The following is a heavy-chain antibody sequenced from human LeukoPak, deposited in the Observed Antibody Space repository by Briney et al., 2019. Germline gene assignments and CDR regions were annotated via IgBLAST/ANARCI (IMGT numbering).Heavy chain of an antibody. V-gene: IGHV3-21*01. D-gene: IGHD6-19*01. J-gene: IGHJ4*02. CDR1: GFTFSSYS. CDR2: ISSSSSYI. Sequence: GGSLRLSCAASGFTFSSYSMNWVRQAPGKGLEWVSSISSSSSYICYADSVKGRFTISRDNAKNSLYLQMNSLRAEDTAVYYCARDSSQWLADYWGQGTLVTVSS. CDR3: ARDSSQWLADY.